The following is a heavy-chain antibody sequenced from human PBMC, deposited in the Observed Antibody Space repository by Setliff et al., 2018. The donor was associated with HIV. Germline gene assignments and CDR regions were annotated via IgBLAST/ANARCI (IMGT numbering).Heavy chain of an antibody. CDR2: VYYTGKT. J-gene: IGHJ3*02. V-gene: IGHV4-31*03. D-gene: IGHD2-15*01. Sequence: PSETLSLTCSVSGVSIVSGGFYFSWIRHHPGKGLEWIGTVYYTGKTYYNPSLQSRLTMSADTPKNQLYLKINSVTAADTAVYFCARDLHANYHVVDIWGPGTMVTVSS. CDR1: GVSIVSGGFY. CDR3: ARDLHANYHVVDI.